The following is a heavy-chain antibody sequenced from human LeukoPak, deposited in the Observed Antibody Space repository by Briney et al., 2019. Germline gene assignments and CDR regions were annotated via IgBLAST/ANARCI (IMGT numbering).Heavy chain of an antibody. V-gene: IGHV3-23*01. Sequence: PAGSLRLSCAASGYTFSSYAMSWVRQAPGKGLEWVSSISGSGGSTYYADSVKGRFTISRDNSKNTLYLQMNSLRAEDTAIYYCAKALPHFTFAFDIWGQGTMVTVSS. CDR3: AKALPHFTFAFDI. J-gene: IGHJ3*02. D-gene: IGHD3-16*01. CDR2: ISGSGGST. CDR1: GYTFSSYA.